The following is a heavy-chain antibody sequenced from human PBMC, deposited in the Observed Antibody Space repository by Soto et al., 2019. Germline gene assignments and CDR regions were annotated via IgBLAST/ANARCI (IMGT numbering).Heavy chain of an antibody. V-gene: IGHV4-31*03. CDR3: ARMVYDFWSGYPETSQYYFDY. J-gene: IGHJ4*02. D-gene: IGHD3-3*01. Sequence: QVQLQESGPGLVKPSQTLSLTCTVSGGSISSGGYYWSWIRQHPGKGLEWIGYIYYSGSTYYNPSLKSRVTISVDPSKNQFSLKLSSVTAADTAVYYCARMVYDFWSGYPETSQYYFDYWGQGTLVTVSS. CDR2: IYYSGST. CDR1: GGSISSGGYY.